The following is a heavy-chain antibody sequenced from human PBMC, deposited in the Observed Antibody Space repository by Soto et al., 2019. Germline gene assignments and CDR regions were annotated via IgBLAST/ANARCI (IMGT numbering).Heavy chain of an antibody. J-gene: IGHJ5*02. CDR3: ARGGCSRASCSGVDR. Sequence: QVQLVESGGGVVQPGRSLRLSCAVSGSTFRSYGMHWVRQAPGKGLEWVAVIWHDGSDKFYADSVKGRFTVSRDNAKSMLYLQMNGLGGGDTGVYYWARGGCSRASCSGVDRWGQGSLVTVSS. CDR1: GSTFRSYG. D-gene: IGHD2-2*01. V-gene: IGHV3-33*01. CDR2: IWHDGSDK.